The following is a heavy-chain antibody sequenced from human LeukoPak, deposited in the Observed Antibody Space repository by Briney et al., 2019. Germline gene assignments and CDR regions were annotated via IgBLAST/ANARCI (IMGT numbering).Heavy chain of an antibody. CDR3: ARGGSYLRR. Sequence: SETLSLTCTVSGGSISSYYWSWIRQPPGKGLEWIGYIYHSGSTYYNPSLKSRVTISVDRSKNQFSLKLSSVTAADTAVYYCARGGSYLRRWGQGTLVTVSS. J-gene: IGHJ4*02. D-gene: IGHD1-26*01. CDR2: IYHSGST. V-gene: IGHV4-59*12. CDR1: GGSISSYY.